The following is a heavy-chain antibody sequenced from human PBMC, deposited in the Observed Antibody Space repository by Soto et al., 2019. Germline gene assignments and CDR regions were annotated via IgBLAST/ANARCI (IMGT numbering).Heavy chain of an antibody. CDR3: ERLGYCTPTGFYARTCELDV. CDR1: GFTFSNYG. J-gene: IGHJ6*02. CDR2: IWYDGSKE. V-gene: IGHV3-33*03. D-gene: IGHD2-8*01. Sequence: QVQLVESGGGVVQPGTSLRLSCAASGFTFSNYGMHWVRQAPGKGLEWVAVIWYDGSKEYYADSVKGRLTISRDNSKNTLYLQMNSLRVEDTAVYYCERLGYCTPTGFYARTCELDVWGQGTTVTVSS.